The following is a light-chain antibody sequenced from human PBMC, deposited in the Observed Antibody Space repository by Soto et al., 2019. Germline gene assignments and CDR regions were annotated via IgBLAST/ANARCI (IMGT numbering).Light chain of an antibody. CDR1: SSNIGAGYD. CDR2: GNS. CDR3: QSYDSSLSGSIV. V-gene: IGLV1-40*01. Sequence: QSVLTQPPSVSGALGQRVTISCTGSSSNIGAGYDVHGYQQLPGTAPKLLIYGNSNRPSGVPDRFSGSKSGTSASLAITGLQAEDEADYYCQSYDSSLSGSIVFGGGTKLTVL. J-gene: IGLJ2*01.